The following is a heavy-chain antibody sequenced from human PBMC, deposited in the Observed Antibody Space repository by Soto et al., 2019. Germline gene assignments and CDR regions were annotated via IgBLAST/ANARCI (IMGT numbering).Heavy chain of an antibody. CDR1: GGSISSGGYS. Sequence: SETLSLTCAVSGGSISSGGYSWSWIRQPPGKGLEWIGYIYHSGSTYYNPSLKSRVTISVDRSKNQFSLKLSSVAAADTAVYYCARAYSSSCLDYWGQGTLVTVSS. D-gene: IGHD6-13*01. CDR3: ARAYSSSCLDY. J-gene: IGHJ4*02. V-gene: IGHV4-30-2*01. CDR2: IYHSGST.